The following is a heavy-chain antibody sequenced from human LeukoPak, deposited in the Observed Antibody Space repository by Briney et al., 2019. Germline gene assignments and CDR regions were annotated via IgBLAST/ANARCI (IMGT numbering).Heavy chain of an antibody. Sequence: KPSETLSLTCAVYGGSFSGYYWSWIRQPPGKGLEWIGEINHSGSTNYNPSLKSRVTISVDTSKNQFSLKLSSVTATDTAVYYCARGRRGYDSRYYYYYGMDVWGQGTTVTVSS. D-gene: IGHD5-12*01. CDR2: INHSGST. V-gene: IGHV4-34*01. CDR1: GGSFSGYY. CDR3: ARGRRGYDSRYYYYYGMDV. J-gene: IGHJ6*02.